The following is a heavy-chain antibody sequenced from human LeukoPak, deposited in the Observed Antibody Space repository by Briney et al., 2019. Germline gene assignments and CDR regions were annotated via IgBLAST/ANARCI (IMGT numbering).Heavy chain of an antibody. CDR2: INSDGSST. CDR1: GFTFSSYW. CDR3: ARDYSGHWYFDL. J-gene: IGHJ2*01. Sequence: GGFLRLSCAASGFTFSSYWMHWVRQAPGKGLVWVSRINSDGSSTSYADSVKGRFTISRDNAKNTLYLQMNSLRAEDTAVYYCARDYSGHWYFDLWGRGTLVTVSS. D-gene: IGHD4-11*01. V-gene: IGHV3-74*01.